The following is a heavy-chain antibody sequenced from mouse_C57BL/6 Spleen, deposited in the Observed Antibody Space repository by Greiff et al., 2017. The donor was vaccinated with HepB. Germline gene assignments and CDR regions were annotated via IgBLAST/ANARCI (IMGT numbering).Heavy chain of an antibody. CDR3: ARSSYYYGTHYFDY. J-gene: IGHJ2*01. D-gene: IGHD1-1*01. CDR1: GYTFTSYW. CDR2: IHPNSGST. Sequence: QVQLQQPGAELVKPGASVKLSCKASGYTFTSYWMHWVKQRPGQGLEWIGTIHPNSGSTNYNEKFKSKATLTVDKSSSTAYMQLSSLTSEDSAVYYCARSSYYYGTHYFDYWGQGTTLTVSS. V-gene: IGHV1-64*01.